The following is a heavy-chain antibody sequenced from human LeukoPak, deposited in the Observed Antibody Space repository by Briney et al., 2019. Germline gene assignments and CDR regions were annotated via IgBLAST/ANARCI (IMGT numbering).Heavy chain of an antibody. J-gene: IGHJ3*02. V-gene: IGHV3-48*04. CDR1: EFTFSSFT. Sequence: GGSLRLSCAASEFTFSSFTMNWVRQAPGKGLEWVSYISSSSTTIYYADSVKGRFTISRDNAKNSLWLQMNSLRAEDTAVYYCATSLLWFGELFGAFDIWGRGTMVTVSS. CDR3: ATSLLWFGELFGAFDI. CDR2: ISSSSTTI. D-gene: IGHD3-10*01.